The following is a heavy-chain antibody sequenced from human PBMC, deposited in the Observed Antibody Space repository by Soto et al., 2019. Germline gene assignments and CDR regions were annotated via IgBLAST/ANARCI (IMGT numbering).Heavy chain of an antibody. CDR3: AKGVRQLGNYYYYYYMDV. Sequence: GGSLRLSCAASGFTFSSYGMHWVRQAPGKGLEWVAVISYDGSNKYYADSVKGRFTISRDNSKNTLYLQMNSLRAEDTAGYYCAKGVRQLGNYYYYYYMDVWGKGTTVTVSS. D-gene: IGHD6-6*01. CDR2: ISYDGSNK. V-gene: IGHV3-30*18. J-gene: IGHJ6*03. CDR1: GFTFSSYG.